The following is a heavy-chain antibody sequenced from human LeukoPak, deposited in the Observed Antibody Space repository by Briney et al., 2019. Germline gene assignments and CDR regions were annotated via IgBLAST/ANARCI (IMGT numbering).Heavy chain of an antibody. CDR1: GGSITSSTYY. CDR2: IYYSGKT. J-gene: IGHJ4*02. V-gene: IGHV4-39*07. CDR3: ASRISKAGFD. Sequence: SETLSPTCTVSGGSITSSTYYWGWIRQSPAKGLEWVGSIYYSGKTYYNPSLKSRVTISLDKSKNQFSLKLNFVTAADTAVYYCASRISKAGFDWGQGTQVTVSS. D-gene: IGHD6-13*01.